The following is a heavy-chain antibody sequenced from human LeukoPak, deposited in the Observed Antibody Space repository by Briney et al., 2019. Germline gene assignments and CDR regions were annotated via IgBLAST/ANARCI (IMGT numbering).Heavy chain of an antibody. J-gene: IGHJ3*02. CDR2: IYYSGST. Sequence: PSETLSLTCTVSGGSISSYYWSWIRQPPGKGLEWIGYIYYSGSTNYNPSLKSRVTISVDTSKNQFSLKLSFVTAADTAVYYCAGSYYDSSGYYFDAFDIWGQGTMVTVSS. CDR1: GGSISSYY. D-gene: IGHD3-22*01. CDR3: AGSYYDSSGYYFDAFDI. V-gene: IGHV4-59*01.